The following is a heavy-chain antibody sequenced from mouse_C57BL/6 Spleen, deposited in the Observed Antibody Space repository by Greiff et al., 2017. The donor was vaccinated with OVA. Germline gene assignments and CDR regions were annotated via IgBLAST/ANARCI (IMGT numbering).Heavy chain of an antibody. V-gene: IGHV1-69*01. J-gene: IGHJ2*01. CDR1: GYTFTSYW. Sequence: QVQLQQPGAELVMPGASVKLSCKASGYTFTSYWMHWVKQRPGQGLEWIGEIDPSDSYTNYNQKFKGKSTLTVDKSSSTAYMQLSSLTSEDSAVYYCARPSHGHEGGFDDWGQGTTLTVSS. CDR2: IDPSDSYT. D-gene: IGHD3-1*01. CDR3: ARPSHGHEGGFDD.